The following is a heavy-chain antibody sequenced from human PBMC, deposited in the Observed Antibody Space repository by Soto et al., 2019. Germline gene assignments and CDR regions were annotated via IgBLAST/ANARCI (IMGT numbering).Heavy chain of an antibody. CDR1: GGTFSSYA. D-gene: IGHD3-22*01. J-gene: IGHJ5*02. V-gene: IGHV1-69*01. Sequence: QVQLVQSGAEVKKPGSSVKVSCKASGGTFSSYAISWVRQAPGQGLEWMGGIIPIFGTANYAQKFQGRVTITGDESTSKAYMELSSVSSEDTAVYYCARAQEITYYYDSSGYYPFDPWGQGTLVTVSS. CDR2: IIPIFGTA. CDR3: ARAQEITYYYDSSGYYPFDP.